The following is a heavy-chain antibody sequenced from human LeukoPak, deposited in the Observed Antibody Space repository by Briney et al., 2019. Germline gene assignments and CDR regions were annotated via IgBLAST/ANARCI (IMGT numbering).Heavy chain of an antibody. CDR2: INHSGST. D-gene: IGHD3-10*01. CDR1: GGSFSGYY. V-gene: IGHV4-34*01. Sequence: SETLSLTCAVYGGSFSGYYWSWIRQPPGKGLEWIGEINHSGSTNYNPSLKSRVTISVDTSKNQFSLKLSSVTAADTAVYYCARGLWFGELPSGHDAFDIWGQGTMVTVSS. J-gene: IGHJ3*02. CDR3: ARGLWFGELPSGHDAFDI.